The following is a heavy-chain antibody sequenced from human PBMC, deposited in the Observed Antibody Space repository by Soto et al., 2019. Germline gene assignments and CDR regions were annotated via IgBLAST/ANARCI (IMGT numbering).Heavy chain of an antibody. CDR3: ARLGTTGGLDV. Sequence: QVQLVESGGGVVQPGTSLRVSCVGSGFTFRSYVIHWVRQAPGKGLEWVALTSYDGSNNYYGDSVRGRFTISRDKSRNTVYLHMESLRVEEPALYYCARLGTTGGLDVWGPGTVVSVSS. CDR2: TSYDGSNN. J-gene: IGHJ1*01. V-gene: IGHV3-30*19. D-gene: IGHD3-16*01. CDR1: GFTFRSYV.